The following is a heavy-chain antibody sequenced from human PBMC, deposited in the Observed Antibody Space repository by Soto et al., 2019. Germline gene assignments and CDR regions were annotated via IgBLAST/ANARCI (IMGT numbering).Heavy chain of an antibody. Sequence: QVQLVQSGAEVKKPGSSVKVSCKASGGTFSSYAISWVRQAPGQGLEWMGGIIPIFGTANYAQKFQGRVTITADESTSTAYMELSSLRSEDTAVYYCARDQVRSSSGYGGADYYYGMDVWGQGTTVTVSS. D-gene: IGHD6-13*01. CDR3: ARDQVRSSSGYGGADYYYGMDV. CDR2: IIPIFGTA. V-gene: IGHV1-69*01. J-gene: IGHJ6*02. CDR1: GGTFSSYA.